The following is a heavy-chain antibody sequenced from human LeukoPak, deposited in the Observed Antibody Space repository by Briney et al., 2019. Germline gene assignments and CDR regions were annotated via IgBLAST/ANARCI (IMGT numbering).Heavy chain of an antibody. V-gene: IGHV1-2*02. CDR3: ARGSQLLSDYNWFDP. Sequence: ASVKVSCKASGYTFTDYYMHWVRQAPGQGLEWMGWIDPNTGGTNYAQKFQGRVTMTRDTSTSTVYMELSSLRSEDTAVYYCARGSQLLSDYNWFDPWGQGTLVTVSS. D-gene: IGHD2-2*01. CDR1: GYTFTDYY. CDR2: IDPNTGGT. J-gene: IGHJ5*02.